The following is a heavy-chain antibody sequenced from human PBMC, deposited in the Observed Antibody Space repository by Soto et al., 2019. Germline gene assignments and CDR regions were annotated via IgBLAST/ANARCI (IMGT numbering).Heavy chain of an antibody. V-gene: IGHV3-23*01. CDR1: GFTFSSCA. Sequence: PGGSLRLSYAASGFTFSSCAMGWVRQAPGKGLEWVSDIIDSGGSTYYADSVKGRFTISRDNSKNTLYLQMNSLRAEDTAVYYCAKGQQLRGAFDIWGQGTMVTVSS. J-gene: IGHJ3*02. CDR3: AKGQQLRGAFDI. D-gene: IGHD6-13*01. CDR2: IIDSGGST.